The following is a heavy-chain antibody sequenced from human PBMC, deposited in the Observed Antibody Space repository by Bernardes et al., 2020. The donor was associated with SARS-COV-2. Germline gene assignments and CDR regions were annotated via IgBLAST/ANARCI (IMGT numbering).Heavy chain of an antibody. CDR1: GFTFSSYW. CDR3: ARDGRSSSWYSSYYYYGMDV. D-gene: IGHD6-13*01. CDR2: IKQDGSEK. V-gene: IGHV3-7*01. J-gene: IGHJ6*02. Sequence: GGSLILSCAASGFTFSSYWMSWVRQAPGKGLEWVANIKQDGSEKYYVDSVKGRFTISRDNAKNSLYLQMNSLRAEDTAVYYCARDGRSSSWYSSYYYYGMDVWGQGTTVTVSS.